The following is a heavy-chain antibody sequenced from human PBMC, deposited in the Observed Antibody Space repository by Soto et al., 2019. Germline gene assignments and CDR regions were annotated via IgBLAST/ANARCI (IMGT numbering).Heavy chain of an antibody. CDR2: IYYSGST. V-gene: IGHV4-31*03. CDR3: ARNRYDSSGYYGAFDY. Sequence: QVQLQESGPGLVKPSQTLSLTCTVSGGSISSDGYYWSWIRQHPGKGLERIGYIYYSGSTDYNPSLKSRVTILIDTSKKHFSLKLSSVTAADTAVYYCARNRYDSSGYYGAFDYWDQGTLVTVSS. D-gene: IGHD3-22*01. CDR1: GGSISSDGYY. J-gene: IGHJ4*02.